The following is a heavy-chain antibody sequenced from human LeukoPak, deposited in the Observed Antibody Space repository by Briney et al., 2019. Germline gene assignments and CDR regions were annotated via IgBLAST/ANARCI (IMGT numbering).Heavy chain of an antibody. D-gene: IGHD3-10*01. CDR2: FYTSGNT. CDR1: GGSISRYY. CDR3: VRDSGSGSSRRNNYYMDL. J-gene: IGHJ6*03. V-gene: IGHV4-4*07. Sequence: KSSETLSLTCTVSGGSISRYYWSWIRQTAGKGLEWIGRFYTSGNTNYNTSLKSRVTMSVEKSKNQFSLKLSSVTAADTAVYYCVRDSGSGSSRRNNYYMDLWGKGTTVTVSS.